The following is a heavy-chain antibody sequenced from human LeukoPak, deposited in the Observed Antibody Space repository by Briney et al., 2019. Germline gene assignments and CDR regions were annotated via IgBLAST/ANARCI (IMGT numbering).Heavy chain of an antibody. CDR2: ISTTGTTM. CDR1: GFIFSGYH. CDR3: ARVWQDNSGVDY. D-gene: IGHD2-21*01. J-gene: IGHJ4*02. V-gene: IGHV3-48*02. Sequence: TGGSLRLSCAASGFIFSGYHINWVRQAPGRGLEWISYISTTGTTMHYADSVKGRFAISRDNAKSSLYLQMNSLRDEDTAVYCCARVWQDNSGVDYWGQGTLVTVSS.